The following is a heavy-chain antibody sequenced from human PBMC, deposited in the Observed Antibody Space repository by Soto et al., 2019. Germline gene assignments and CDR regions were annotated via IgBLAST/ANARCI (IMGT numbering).Heavy chain of an antibody. CDR2: ISGSGGST. V-gene: IGHV3-23*01. J-gene: IGHJ4*02. CDR3: AKAAEINYYGSGSYYV. D-gene: IGHD3-10*01. Sequence: VQLLESGGGLVQPGGSLRLSCAASGFTFSSYAMSWVRQAPGKGLEWVSAISGSGGSTYYADSVKGRFTISRDNSKNTLYLQMNSLRAEDTAVYYCAKAAEINYYGSGSYYVWGQGTLVTVSS. CDR1: GFTFSSYA.